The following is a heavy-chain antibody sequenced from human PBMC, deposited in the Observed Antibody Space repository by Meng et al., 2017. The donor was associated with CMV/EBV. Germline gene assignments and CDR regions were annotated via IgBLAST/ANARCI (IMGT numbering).Heavy chain of an antibody. CDR2: ISSSGSTI. Sequence: GESLKISCAASGFTFSSYEMNWVRQAPGKGLEWVAHISSSGSTIYYADSVKGRFTISRDNAKNTLYLQMNSLRAEDTAVYYCARDLTGQYFSSTSCYQDDWGQGTLVTVSS. CDR3: ARDLTGQYFSSTSCYQDD. J-gene: IGHJ4*02. CDR1: GFTFSSYE. D-gene: IGHD2-2*01. V-gene: IGHV3-48*03.